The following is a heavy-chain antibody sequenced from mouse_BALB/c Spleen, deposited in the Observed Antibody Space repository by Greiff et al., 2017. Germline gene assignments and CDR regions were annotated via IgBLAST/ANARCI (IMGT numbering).Heavy chain of an antibody. D-gene: IGHD2-10*01. V-gene: IGHV2-9*02. CDR3: ARGGPYYGNHDDAMDY. CDR1: GFSLTSYG. J-gene: IGHJ4*01. CDR2: IWAGGST. Sequence: QVHVKQSGPGLVAPSQSLSITCTVSGFSLTSYGVHWVRQPPGKGLEWLGVIWAGGSTNYNSALMSRLSISKDNSKSQVFLKMNSLQTDDTAMYYCARGGPYYGNHDDAMDYWGQGTSVTVSS.